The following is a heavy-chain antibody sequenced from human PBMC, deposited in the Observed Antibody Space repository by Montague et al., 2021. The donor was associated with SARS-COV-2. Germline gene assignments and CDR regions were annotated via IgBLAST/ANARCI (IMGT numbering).Heavy chain of an antibody. CDR1: GFAFDDYA. D-gene: IGHD5-24*01. Sequence: SLRLSCAASGFAFDDYAMHWVRQVPGKGLEWVSGIHWNSNALGTADSVRGRFTISRDNAKSSLYLQMNSLRIEDTALYYCAKRRSGYNIRQVATLDFWGQGTLVTVST. CDR3: AKRRSGYNIRQVATLDF. J-gene: IGHJ4*02. V-gene: IGHV3-9*01. CDR2: IHWNSNAL.